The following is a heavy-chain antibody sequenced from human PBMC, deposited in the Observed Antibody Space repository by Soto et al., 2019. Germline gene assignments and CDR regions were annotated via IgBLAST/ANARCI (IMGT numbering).Heavy chain of an antibody. CDR3: ARQESYYYDSSGYAFDI. V-gene: IGHV4-34*01. J-gene: IGHJ3*02. Sequence: SETLSLTCAVYGGSFSDYSWSWIRQPPGKGLEWIGEINHSGSTNYNPSLKSRVTISVDTSKNQFSLKLSSVTAADTAVYYCARQESYYYDSSGYAFDIWGQGTMVTVSS. CDR1: GGSFSDYS. D-gene: IGHD3-22*01. CDR2: INHSGST.